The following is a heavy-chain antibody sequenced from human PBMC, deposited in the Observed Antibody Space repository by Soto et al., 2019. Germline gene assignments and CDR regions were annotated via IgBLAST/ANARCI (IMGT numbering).Heavy chain of an antibody. V-gene: IGHV1-3*05. J-gene: IGHJ4*02. CDR3: ARDLHADY. D-gene: IGHD4-4*01. Sequence: QVQLVQSGAEEKKPGASVKVSCKASGYTFTSYAMHWVRQAPGHRLEWMGWINAGNGNTQYSQKFQGRVTITRDTSASTAYIELSNLRSEDTAVYYCARDLHADYLGQGTLATFSS. CDR2: INAGNGNT. CDR1: GYTFTSYA.